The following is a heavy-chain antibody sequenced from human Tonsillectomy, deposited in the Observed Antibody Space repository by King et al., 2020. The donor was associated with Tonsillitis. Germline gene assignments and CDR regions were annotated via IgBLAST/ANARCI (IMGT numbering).Heavy chain of an antibody. D-gene: IGHD3-9*01. V-gene: IGHV3-74*01. CDR1: GCTFSSYW. CDR3: ARALTGSSDH. J-gene: IGHJ4*02. CDR2: INSDESIT. Sequence: VQLVESGGGLVQPGGSLRLSCTAFGCTFSSYWMHWVRRAPGKGLVWVSRINSDESITTQADSVKGRFTISRDNAKNTLYLQMNSLRAEDTAVYYCARALTGSSDHWGQGTLVTVSS.